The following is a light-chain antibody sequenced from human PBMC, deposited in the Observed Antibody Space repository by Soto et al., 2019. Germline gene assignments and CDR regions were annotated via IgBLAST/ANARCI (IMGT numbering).Light chain of an antibody. V-gene: IGKV3-20*01. CDR2: GAS. CDR1: QSVSSSY. J-gene: IGKJ2*01. CDR3: QLYGSSPPMYT. Sequence: EIVLTQSPGTLSLSPGERATLSCRASQSVSSSYLAWYQQKPGQAPRLLIYGASSRATGIPDRFSGSGSGTDFTLTISRLEPEDFAVYYCQLYGSSPPMYTFGQGTKLEI.